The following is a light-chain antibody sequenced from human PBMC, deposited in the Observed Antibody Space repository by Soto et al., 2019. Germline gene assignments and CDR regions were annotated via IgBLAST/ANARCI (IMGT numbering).Light chain of an antibody. CDR1: QSINKN. V-gene: IGKV1-39*01. CDR3: QQSYSNPFP. CDR2: AAS. J-gene: IGKJ3*01. Sequence: IQMTQSPPSLSASIGDRVTITCRASQSINKNLNWYQQKQGQAPNLLIYAASTLQSGVPSRFSGGGSGTDFTLPISSLQPEDSATYFCQQSYSNPFPFGPGTKVDIK.